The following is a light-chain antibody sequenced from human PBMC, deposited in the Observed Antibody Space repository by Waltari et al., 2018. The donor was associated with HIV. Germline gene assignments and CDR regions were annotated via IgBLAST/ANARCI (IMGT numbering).Light chain of an antibody. J-gene: IGLJ1*01. CDR3: DTVSGSVTFPV. CDR2: ENK. V-gene: IGLV1-51*01. Sequence: QSVLTQPPSVSAAPGQKVTISCAASTSNIEMTYVSWYQQFPGTAPKLLIYENKKLPSGMSARFSAVSAVTSATLDIAGLQTGDEADYYCDTVSGSVTFPVFGSGTKVTVL. CDR1: TSNIEMTY.